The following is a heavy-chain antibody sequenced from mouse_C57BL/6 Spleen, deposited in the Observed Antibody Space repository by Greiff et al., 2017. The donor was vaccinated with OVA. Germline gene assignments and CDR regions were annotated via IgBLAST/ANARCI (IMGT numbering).Heavy chain of an antibody. CDR2: ISDGGSYT. CDR1: GFTFSSYA. V-gene: IGHV5-4*01. Sequence: EVMLVESGGGLVKPGGSLKLSCAASGFTFSSYAMSWVRQTPEKRLEWVATISDGGSYTYYPDNVKGRFTISRDNAKNNLYLQMSHLKSEDTAMYYCARDRVITTVGGYFDVWGTGTTVTVSS. J-gene: IGHJ1*03. D-gene: IGHD1-1*01. CDR3: ARDRVITTVGGYFDV.